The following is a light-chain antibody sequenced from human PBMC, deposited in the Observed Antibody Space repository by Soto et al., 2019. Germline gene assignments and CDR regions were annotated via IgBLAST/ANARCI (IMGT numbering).Light chain of an antibody. J-gene: IGKJ1*01. Sequence: EIVLTQSPGTLSLSPGERATLSCRASQSVSSSYLAWYQQRPGQAPRLLIYGASNRATGIPDRFSGSGSGTDFTLTISRLEPEDFAVYYCQQYDNWPPTFGQGTKVDIK. V-gene: IGKV3-20*01. CDR2: GAS. CDR3: QQYDNWPPT. CDR1: QSVSSSY.